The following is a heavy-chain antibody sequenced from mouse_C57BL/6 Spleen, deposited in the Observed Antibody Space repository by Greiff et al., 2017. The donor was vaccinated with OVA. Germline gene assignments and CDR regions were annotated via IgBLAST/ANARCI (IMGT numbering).Heavy chain of an antibody. CDR1: GYTFTSYW. D-gene: IGHD2-3*01. Sequence: QVHVKQSGAELVKPGASVKLSCKASGYTFTSYWMHWVKQRPGQGLEWIGMIHPNSGSTNYNEKFKSKATLTVAKSSSTAYMQLSSLTSEDSAVYYCARKGVYDGYSWFAYWGQGTLVTVSA. CDR3: ARKGVYDGYSWFAY. J-gene: IGHJ3*01. CDR2: IHPNSGST. V-gene: IGHV1-64*01.